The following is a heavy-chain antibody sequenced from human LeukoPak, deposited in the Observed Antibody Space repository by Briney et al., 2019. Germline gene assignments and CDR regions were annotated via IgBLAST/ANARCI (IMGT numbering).Heavy chain of an antibody. V-gene: IGHV3-30*18. D-gene: IGHD3-3*02. J-gene: IGHJ4*02. CDR1: GFTFSSYG. CDR3: AKVGGGHFWSDYYFDY. Sequence: GSLRLSCAASGFTFSSYGMHWVRQAPGKGLEWVAVISYDGSNKYYADSVKGRFTISRDNSKNTLYLQMNSLRAGDTAVYYCAKVGGGHFWSDYYFDYWGQGTLVTVSS. CDR2: ISYDGSNK.